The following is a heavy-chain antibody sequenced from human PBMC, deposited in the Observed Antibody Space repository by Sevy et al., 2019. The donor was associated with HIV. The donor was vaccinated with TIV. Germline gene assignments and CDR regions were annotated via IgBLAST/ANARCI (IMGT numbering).Heavy chain of an antibody. CDR3: ARQRPFLGYRLLYEEDYYYGMDV. Sequence: GESLKISCKGSGYSFTSYWIGWVRQMPGKGLEWMGIIYPGDSDTRYSSYFQGQVTISAGKCISTAYLQWRSLKASDTAMYYCARQRPFLGYRLLYEEDYYYGMDVWGQGTTVTVSS. D-gene: IGHD2-2*02. V-gene: IGHV5-51*01. CDR2: IYPGDSDT. CDR1: GYSFTSYW. J-gene: IGHJ6*02.